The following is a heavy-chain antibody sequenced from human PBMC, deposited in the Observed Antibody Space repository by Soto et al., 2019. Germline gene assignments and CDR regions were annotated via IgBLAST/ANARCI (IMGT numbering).Heavy chain of an antibody. CDR1: GYSISSGYQ. J-gene: IGHJ4*02. Sequence: SETLSLTCAVSGYSISSGYQWGWIRQPPGKGLEWIGNIFHSGTTSYNPSLKSRVTVSVDTSKNQISLNLTSVTAADTAIYYCARDFFGNHYFDFWGQGVLVTVSS. D-gene: IGHD3-10*01. CDR2: IFHSGTT. V-gene: IGHV4-38-2*02. CDR3: ARDFFGNHYFDF.